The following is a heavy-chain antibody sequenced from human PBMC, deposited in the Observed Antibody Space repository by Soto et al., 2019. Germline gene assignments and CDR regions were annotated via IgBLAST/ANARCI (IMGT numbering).Heavy chain of an antibody. V-gene: IGHV3-23*01. CDR3: AKDLQFSGWLSAQTFDY. D-gene: IGHD6-19*01. Sequence: VGSLRLSCAVSGFTFSSHAMSWVRQAPGKGLECVSSITGSGDSTYYADSVKGRFTISRDKSKSTLYLQMNSLRAEDTAAYYCAKDLQFSGWLSAQTFDYWGQGTQVTVSS. J-gene: IGHJ4*02. CDR1: GFTFSSHA. CDR2: ITGSGDST.